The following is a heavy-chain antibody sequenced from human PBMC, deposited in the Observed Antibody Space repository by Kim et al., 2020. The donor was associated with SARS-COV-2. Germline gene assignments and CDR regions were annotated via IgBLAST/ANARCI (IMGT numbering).Heavy chain of an antibody. CDR3: ATLDSSGYYKEYYFDY. J-gene: IGHJ4*02. Sequence: ASVKVSCKVSGYTLTELSMHWVRQALGKGLEWMGGFDPEDGETIYAQKFQGRVTMTEDTSTDTAYMDLSSLRSEDTAVYYCATLDSSGYYKEYYFDYWGQGTLVTVSS. CDR1: GYTLTELS. V-gene: IGHV1-24*01. CDR2: FDPEDGET. D-gene: IGHD3-22*01.